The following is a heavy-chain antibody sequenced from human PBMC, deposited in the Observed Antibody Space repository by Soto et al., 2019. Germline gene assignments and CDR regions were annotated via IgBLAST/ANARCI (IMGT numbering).Heavy chain of an antibody. CDR3: GREGQQLAQEQYFQFNGVDV. D-gene: IGHD6-13*01. V-gene: IGHV1-18*01. J-gene: IGHJ6*02. CDR1: GYNLREYG. CDR2: ISGDNVNR. Sequence: QVHLVQSGVEVKKPGASVKVSCTAHGYNLREYGVSWLRQVPGQGFEWMGWISGDNVNRRSSQRFQDRLTMTTDTSTNNASMELRSLRSDDTAVYFCGREGQQLAQEQYFQFNGVDVRGQGTSVTVSS.